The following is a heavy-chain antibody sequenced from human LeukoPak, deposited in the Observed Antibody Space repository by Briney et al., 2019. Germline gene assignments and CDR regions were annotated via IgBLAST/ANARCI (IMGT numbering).Heavy chain of an antibody. CDR2: ISSSSSTI. V-gene: IGHV3-48*01. CDR3: ASRSRYDAFDI. J-gene: IGHJ3*02. Sequence: PGGSLRLSCAASGFTFSSYEMNWVRQAPGKGLEWVSYISSSSSTIYYADSVKGRFTISRDNAKNSLYLQMNSLRAEDTAVYYCASRSRYDAFDIWGQGTMVTVSS. CDR1: GFTFSSYE. D-gene: IGHD1-1*01.